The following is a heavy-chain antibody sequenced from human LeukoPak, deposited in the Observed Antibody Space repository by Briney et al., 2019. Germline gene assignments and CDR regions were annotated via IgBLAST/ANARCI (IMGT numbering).Heavy chain of an antibody. V-gene: IGHV4-30-4*01. D-gene: IGHD3-22*01. CDR3: ARGKRRDSFKNTFEV. Sequence: SETLSLTCTVSGGSISSGDYYWSWIRQPPGKGLEWIGYIYYSGSTNYNPSLKSRVSISINTSKNQFSLQLISVTAADTAVYYCARGKRRDSFKNTFEVWGQGTMVTVSS. J-gene: IGHJ3*01. CDR2: IYYSGST. CDR1: GGSISSGDYY.